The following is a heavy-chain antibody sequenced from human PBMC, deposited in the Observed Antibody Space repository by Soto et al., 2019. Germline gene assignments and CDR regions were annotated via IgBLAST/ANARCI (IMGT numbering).Heavy chain of an antibody. CDR1: GFLFSHYY. D-gene: IGHD2-2*01. CDR3: ATGDWSRTNNFDT. V-gene: IGHV3-11*01. CDR2: ISSNSTAV. Sequence: NLLESGGGLVKPGGSLRLSCAGSGFLFSHYYMSWIRQGPEKRLELVAYISSNSTAVYYADSVKGRFTVSKDDAKKSVFLQMTSVTSDDTATYYCATGDWSRTNNFDTWGQGTQVIVSA. J-gene: IGHJ5*02.